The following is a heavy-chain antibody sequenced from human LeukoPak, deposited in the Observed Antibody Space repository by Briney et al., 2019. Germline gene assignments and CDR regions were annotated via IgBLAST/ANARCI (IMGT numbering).Heavy chain of an antibody. CDR2: INPNSGGT. J-gene: IGHJ3*02. V-gene: IGHV1-2*02. D-gene: IGHD3-3*01. Sequence: GASVKVSCKASGYTFTGYYMHWVRQAPGQGLEWMGWINPNSGGTNYAQKFQGRVTMTRDTSISTAYMELSSLRAEDTAVYYCARVRYYDFWSGYHDAFDIWGQGTMVTVSS. CDR1: GYTFTGYY. CDR3: ARVRYYDFWSGYHDAFDI.